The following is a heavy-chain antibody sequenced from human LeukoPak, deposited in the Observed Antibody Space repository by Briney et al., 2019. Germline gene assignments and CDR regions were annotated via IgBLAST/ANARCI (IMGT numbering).Heavy chain of an antibody. CDR3: TTASKTPNNYYYYGMGV. CDR1: GFTFSNAW. D-gene: IGHD1/OR15-1a*01. J-gene: IGHJ6*02. CDR2: IKSKTDGGTT. Sequence: PGGSLRLSCAASGFTFSNAWMSWVRQAPGKGLEWVGRIKSKTDGGTTDYAAPVKGRFTIPRDDSKNTLYLQMNSLKTEDTAVYYCTTASKTPNNYYYYGMGVWGQGTTVTVSS. V-gene: IGHV3-15*01.